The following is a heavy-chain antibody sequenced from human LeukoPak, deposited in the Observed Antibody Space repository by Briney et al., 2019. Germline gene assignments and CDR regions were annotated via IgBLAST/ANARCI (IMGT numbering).Heavy chain of an antibody. CDR3: AKGGVATMRDGYNYYYYMEV. V-gene: IGHV3-23*01. D-gene: IGHD5-24*01. Sequence: GGSLRLSCAASGITFTSHAMSWVRQAPGKGLEWVSLISGSGGHTYYGDSVKGRFTISRDNSKSTLYLQMNSLRAEDTAVYYCAKGGVATMRDGYNYYYYMEVWGRGTTVTVSS. CDR1: GITFTSHA. J-gene: IGHJ6*03. CDR2: ISGSGGHT.